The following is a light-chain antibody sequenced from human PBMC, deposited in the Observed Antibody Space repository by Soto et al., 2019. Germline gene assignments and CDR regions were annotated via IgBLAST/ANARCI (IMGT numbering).Light chain of an antibody. Sequence: IQLTQSPSSLSASVGDRVTITCRDSQGISSYLGWYQQKPGKAPNLLIYDASTLHSGVPSRFSGGGSGTDFTLTISSLQPEDFATYYCQQVNVYPSTFGGGTKVDIK. CDR3: QQVNVYPST. V-gene: IGKV1-9*01. CDR2: DAS. J-gene: IGKJ4*01. CDR1: QGISSY.